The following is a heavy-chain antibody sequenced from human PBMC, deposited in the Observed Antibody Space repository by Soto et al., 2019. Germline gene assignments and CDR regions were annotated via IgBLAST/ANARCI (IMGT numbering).Heavy chain of an antibody. Sequence: EVQLVESGGGLVKPGGSLRLSCAASGFTFSSYSMNWVRQAPGKGLEWVSSISSSSSYIYYADSVKGRFTISRDNAKNSLYLQMNSLRAEDTAVYYCARVRPTASTAYFDYWGQGTLVTVSS. D-gene: IGHD2-2*01. J-gene: IGHJ4*02. CDR3: ARVRPTASTAYFDY. CDR2: ISSSSSYI. CDR1: GFTFSSYS. V-gene: IGHV3-21*01.